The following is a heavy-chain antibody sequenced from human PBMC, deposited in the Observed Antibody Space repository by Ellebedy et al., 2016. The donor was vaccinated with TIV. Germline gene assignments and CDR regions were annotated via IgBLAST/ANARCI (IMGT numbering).Heavy chain of an antibody. Sequence: AASVKVSCKVSENPSHLFIHWVRQIPGTGLKWKGGFDPEDDETFYALSFQGRVTISEYPSIGTAYMELSRLTSEDTAVYFCAGQKKSRLARGVRSFWFNPWGQGTLVTVSS. CDR1: ENPSHLF. CDR2: FDPEDDET. V-gene: IGHV1-24*01. D-gene: IGHD3-10*01. J-gene: IGHJ5*02. CDR3: AGQKKSRLARGVRSFWFNP.